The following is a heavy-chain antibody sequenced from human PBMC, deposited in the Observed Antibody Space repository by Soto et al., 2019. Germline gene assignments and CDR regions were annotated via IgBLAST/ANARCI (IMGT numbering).Heavy chain of an antibody. CDR2: IIPIFGTA. D-gene: IGHD3-9*01. CDR1: GGTFSSYA. V-gene: IGHV1-69*13. Sequence: SVQVSCKASGGTFSSYAISWVRQAPGQGLEWIGGIIPIFGTANYAQKFQGRVTITADESTSTAYMELSSLRSEDTAVYYCARDPYDILTGSYRYYYGMDVWGQGTTVTVSS. CDR3: ARDPYDILTGSYRYYYGMDV. J-gene: IGHJ6*02.